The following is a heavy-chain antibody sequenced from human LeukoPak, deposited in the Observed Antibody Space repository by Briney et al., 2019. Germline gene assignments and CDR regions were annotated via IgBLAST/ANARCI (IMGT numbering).Heavy chain of an antibody. CDR1: AYTLTGYY. CDR2: INPNRGRT. V-gene: IGHV1-2*02. D-gene: IGHD6-25*01. J-gene: IGHJ4*02. CDR3: ARDSSARHNFGTIDY. Sequence: ASVEVSCKASAYTLTGYYMHWVRQAPGQGLEGMGWINPNRGRTNYAQKFEGRVTITRDTSISTAYMELSRQIPDDTAVYYCARDSSARHNFGTIDYWGQGTLVTVSS.